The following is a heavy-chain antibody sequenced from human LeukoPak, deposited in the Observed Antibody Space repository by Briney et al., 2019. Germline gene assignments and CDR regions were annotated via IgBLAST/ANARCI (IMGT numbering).Heavy chain of an antibody. V-gene: IGHV3-21*04. J-gene: IGHJ4*02. CDR2: ISSSSSYI. CDR1: GFTFSSYS. CDR3: ARDLAAAGTPPPY. D-gene: IGHD6-13*01. Sequence: PGGSLRLSCAASGFTFSSYSMNWVRQAPGKGLEWVSSISSSSSYICYADSVKGRFTISRDNAKNSLYLQMISLRAEDTAVYYCARDLAAAGTPPPYWGQGTLVTVSS.